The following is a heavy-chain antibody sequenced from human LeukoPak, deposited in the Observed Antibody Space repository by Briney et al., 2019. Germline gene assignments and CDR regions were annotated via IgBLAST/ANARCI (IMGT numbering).Heavy chain of an antibody. J-gene: IGHJ5*02. D-gene: IGHD5-18*01. CDR3: AKGAGGFSYYNWFDP. V-gene: IGHV4-39*07. Sequence: PSETLSLTCTVSGGSISSSPYYWGWIRQPPGKGLEWIGSIYYSGTTHYNPSLESRVTISVDTSKNQFSLKLASVTAADTAIYYCAKGAGGFSYYNWFDPWGQGTLVTVSS. CDR1: GGSISSSPYY. CDR2: IYYSGTT.